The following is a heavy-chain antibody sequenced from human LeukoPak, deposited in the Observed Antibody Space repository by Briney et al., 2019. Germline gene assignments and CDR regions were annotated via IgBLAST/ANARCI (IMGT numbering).Heavy chain of an antibody. J-gene: IGHJ4*02. CDR3: ARDCSGGDCYSTHIDH. D-gene: IGHD2-15*01. CDR1: GFTFSSHS. CDR2: IGPGSGFQ. V-gene: IGHV3-21*01. Sequence: GGSLRLSCEASGFTFSSHSLNWILQRPGQGLEWVSTIGPGSGFQYYADSVKGRFTISRDDAKNSLFLQMNSLRAEDTGTYYCARDCSGGDCYSTHIDHWGQGTLVTVSS.